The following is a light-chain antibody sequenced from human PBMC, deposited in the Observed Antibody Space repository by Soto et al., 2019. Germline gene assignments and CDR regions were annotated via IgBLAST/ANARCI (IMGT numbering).Light chain of an antibody. CDR3: QQAYSFPIT. J-gene: IGKJ5*01. V-gene: IGKV1D-12*01. CDR1: QDIAGY. Sequence: DIQVTQSPSSVSASVGDRVTITCRASQDIAGYWAWFHHVPGRTPELLIHGASRLQSGGPARFSGSGSGTDFTRSINSLQPEDFATYYCQQAYSFPITFGQGTRLEIK. CDR2: GAS.